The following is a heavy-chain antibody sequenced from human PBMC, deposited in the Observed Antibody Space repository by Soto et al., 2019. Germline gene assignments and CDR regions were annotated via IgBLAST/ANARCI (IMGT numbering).Heavy chain of an antibody. D-gene: IGHD2-2*01. Sequence: SETLSLTCTVSGGSISSYYWSWIRQPAGKGLEWIGRIYTSGSTNYNPSLKSRVTMSVDTPKNQFSLKLSSVTAADTAVYYCARACSSNSCYDVFDYWGQGTLVTVSS. CDR1: GGSISSYY. J-gene: IGHJ4*02. CDR3: ARACSSNSCYDVFDY. V-gene: IGHV4-4*07. CDR2: IYTSGST.